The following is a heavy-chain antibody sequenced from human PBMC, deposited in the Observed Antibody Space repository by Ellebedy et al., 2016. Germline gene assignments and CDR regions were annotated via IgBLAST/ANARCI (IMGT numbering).Heavy chain of an antibody. Sequence: ASVKVSCKASGYTFTGYYIHWVRQAPGQGLEWMGWINPNSGGTNYAQKFQGWVTMTRDTSISTAYMELSRLRSDDTAVYYCARGRLAYCGGDCPSTYYYYGMDVWGQGTTVTVSS. CDR2: INPNSGGT. D-gene: IGHD2-21*02. CDR1: GYTFTGYY. V-gene: IGHV1-2*04. J-gene: IGHJ6*02. CDR3: ARGRLAYCGGDCPSTYYYYGMDV.